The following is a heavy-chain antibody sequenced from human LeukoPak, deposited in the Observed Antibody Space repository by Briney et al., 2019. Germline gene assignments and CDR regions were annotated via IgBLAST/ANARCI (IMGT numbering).Heavy chain of an antibody. J-gene: IGHJ4*02. CDR1: GYTFTNYG. Sequence: ASVKVSCKASGYTFTNYGITWVRQAPGQGLEWMGWFSAYNGNTNYAQKLQDRVTMTTDTSTNTAYMELRSLRSDDTAVYLCARGVAGTEGLFEYWGQVTPVTVSS. V-gene: IGHV1-18*01. CDR2: FSAYNGNT. D-gene: IGHD6-19*01. CDR3: ARGVAGTEGLFEY.